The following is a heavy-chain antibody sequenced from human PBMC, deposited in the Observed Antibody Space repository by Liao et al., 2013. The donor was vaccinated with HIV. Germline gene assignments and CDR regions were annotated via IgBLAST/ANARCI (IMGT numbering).Heavy chain of an antibody. Sequence: QVQLQESGSGLVKPSETLSLTCTVSGDSVSNYYWSWIRQPAGKGLEWIGRIYTSGSTNYNPSLKSRVTMSVDTSKNQFSLKLSSVTAADTAVYYCAREGDNYDFWSGYFDYWGQGTLVTVSS. CDR3: AREGDNYDFWSGYFDY. D-gene: IGHD3-3*01. J-gene: IGHJ4*02. V-gene: IGHV4-4*07. CDR2: IYTSGST. CDR1: GDSVSNYY.